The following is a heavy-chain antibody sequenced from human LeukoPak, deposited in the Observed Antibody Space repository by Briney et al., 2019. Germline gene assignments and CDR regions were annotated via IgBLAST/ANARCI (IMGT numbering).Heavy chain of an antibody. CDR2: ISDSGSDT. CDR1: GFTFSTYG. Sequence: PGGSLRLSCAASGFTFSTYGMSWVRQAPGKGLEWFSAISDSGSDTYYADSVKGRFTISRDNSKNTLSLQMNSLRAEDTAVYYCAKRVPYSSSSVYFDFWGQGTLVTVSS. V-gene: IGHV3-23*01. CDR3: AKRVPYSSSSVYFDF. D-gene: IGHD6-6*01. J-gene: IGHJ4*02.